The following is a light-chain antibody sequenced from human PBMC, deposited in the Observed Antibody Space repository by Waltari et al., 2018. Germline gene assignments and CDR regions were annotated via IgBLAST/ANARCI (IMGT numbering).Light chain of an antibody. J-gene: IGKJ1*01. CDR2: DAS. Sequence: EIMLTQSPGTLSLSPGERATLSCRASQNINKYLAWYQHKPGQAPRLLIYDASSRATGIPDRFSGSGSGTDFSLTISRLDPEDFAVYYCQKYGSLPATFGQGTKVEIK. CDR3: QKYGSLPAT. CDR1: QNINKY. V-gene: IGKV3-20*01.